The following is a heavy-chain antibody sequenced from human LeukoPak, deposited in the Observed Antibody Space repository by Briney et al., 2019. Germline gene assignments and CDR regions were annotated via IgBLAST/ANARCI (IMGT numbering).Heavy chain of an antibody. J-gene: IGHJ4*02. CDR1: GFTFSSYW. CDR2: INGDGRNI. V-gene: IGHV3-74*01. CDR3: ARVGREYSSSSPPDY. D-gene: IGHD6-6*01. Sequence: SGGSLRLSCVASGFTFSSYWMHWVRQDPRKGLVWVSRINGDGRNINYADSVRGRFTISRDNAKNTLYLQMNSLRVEDTAMYYCARVGREYSSSSPPDYWGQGTLVTVSS.